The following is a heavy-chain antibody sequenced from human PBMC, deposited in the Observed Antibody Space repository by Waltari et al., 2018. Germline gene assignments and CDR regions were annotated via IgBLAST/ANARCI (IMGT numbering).Heavy chain of an antibody. CDR3: ARGRGVTMVRGVIITAWFDP. CDR2: IYYSGST. D-gene: IGHD3-10*01. CDR1: GGSISSYY. Sequence: QVQLQESGPGLVKPSETLSLTCTVSGGSISSYYWSWIRQPPGKGLEWIGYIYYSGSTNYNPPLKNRVTISVDTSKNQFSLKLSSVTAADTAVYYCARGRGVTMVRGVIITAWFDPWGQGTLVTVSS. J-gene: IGHJ5*02. V-gene: IGHV4-59*01.